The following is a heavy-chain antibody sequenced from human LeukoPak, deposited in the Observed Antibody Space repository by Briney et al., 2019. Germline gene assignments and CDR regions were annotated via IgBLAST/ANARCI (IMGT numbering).Heavy chain of an antibody. J-gene: IGHJ5*02. CDR2: VFYSGST. D-gene: IGHD6-13*01. CDR3: ARGHPGYSLS. V-gene: IGHV4-59*11. CDR1: DTIRSHY. Sequence: SETLSLTCFVSDTIRSHYWNWIRQPPGKGLEWIGYVFYSGSTNYNPSLKSRVTISLDTSRNQFSLRLSSVTAADTAVYYCARGHPGYSLSWGQGTLVTVSS.